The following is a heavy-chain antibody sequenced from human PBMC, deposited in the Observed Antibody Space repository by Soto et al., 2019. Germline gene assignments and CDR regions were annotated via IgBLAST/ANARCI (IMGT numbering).Heavy chain of an antibody. CDR1: GGSISSYY. D-gene: IGHD6-19*01. Sequence: SETLSLTCTVSGGSISSYYWSWIRQPPGKGLEWIGYIYYSGSTNYNPSLKSRVTISVDTSKNQFSLKLSSVTAADTAVYYCARDRDSSGWYNWFDPWGQGTLVTVSS. V-gene: IGHV4-59*01. J-gene: IGHJ5*02. CDR2: IYYSGST. CDR3: ARDRDSSGWYNWFDP.